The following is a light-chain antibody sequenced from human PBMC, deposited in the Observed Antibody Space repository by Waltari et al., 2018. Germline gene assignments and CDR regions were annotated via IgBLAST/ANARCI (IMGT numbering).Light chain of an antibody. V-gene: IGKV1-6*01. CDR2: GAS. Sequence: AIQMTQSPSSLSASVGDRVTITCRASQAIRNNLGWYQQKPGKAPKFLIYGASNLQSGVPSKFRGRGSGTDFTLTISSLQPEDFATYYCLQDYNYPFTFGGGTKVEIK. CDR1: QAIRNN. CDR3: LQDYNYPFT. J-gene: IGKJ4*01.